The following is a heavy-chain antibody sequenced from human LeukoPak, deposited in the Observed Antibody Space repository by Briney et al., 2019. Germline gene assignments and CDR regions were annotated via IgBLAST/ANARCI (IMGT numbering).Heavy chain of an antibody. J-gene: IGHJ4*02. CDR2: ISSSSSTI. CDR1: GFTFSSYS. V-gene: IGHV3-48*04. CDR3: ARDLSITMVRGVIREGYFDY. Sequence: GGSLRLSCAASGFTFSSYSMNWVRQAPGKGLEWVSYISSSSSTIYYADSVKGRSTISRDNAKNSLYLQMNSLRAEDTAVYYCARDLSITMVRGVIREGYFDYWGQGTLVTVSS. D-gene: IGHD3-10*01.